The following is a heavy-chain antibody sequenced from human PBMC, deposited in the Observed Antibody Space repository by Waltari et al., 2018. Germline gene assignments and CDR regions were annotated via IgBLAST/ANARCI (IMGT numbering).Heavy chain of an antibody. J-gene: IGHJ4*02. D-gene: IGHD1-26*01. CDR1: GFPASSNY. CDR3: ARDRGRGTGSKGYFDY. V-gene: IGHV3-53*01. Sequence: EVQLVESGGGLIQPGGSLRLSCAASGFPASSNYMSWVRQAPGKGLEWVSVIYSGGSTYYADSVKGRFTISRDNSKNTLYLQMNSLRAEDTAVYYCARDRGRGTGSKGYFDYWGQGTLVTVSS. CDR2: IYSGGST.